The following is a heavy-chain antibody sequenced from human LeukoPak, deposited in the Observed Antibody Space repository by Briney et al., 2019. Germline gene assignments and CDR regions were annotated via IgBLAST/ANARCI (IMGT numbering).Heavy chain of an antibody. V-gene: IGHV5-51*01. CDR2: IYPGDSDT. CDR3: ARPYPDITGTVGAFDI. CDR1: GYSFTSYW. D-gene: IGHD1-20*01. Sequence: GESLKISCKGSGYSFTSYWIGWVRQMPGKGLEWMGIIYPGDSDTRYSPSFQGQVTISADKSISTAYLQWSSLKASDTAMYYCARPYPDITGTVGAFDIWGQGTMVTVSS. J-gene: IGHJ3*02.